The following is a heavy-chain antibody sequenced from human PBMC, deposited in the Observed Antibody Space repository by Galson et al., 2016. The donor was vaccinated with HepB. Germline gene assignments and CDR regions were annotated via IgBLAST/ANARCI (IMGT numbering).Heavy chain of an antibody. CDR2: ISGYNGNT. CDR1: GYTFSSYG. Sequence: SCKASGYTFSSYGISWVRQAPGQGLEWMGWISGYNGNTIYAQKLQGRVTMTTDTSTSTAYMELRSLRSDDTAVYYCARDRDIVVVPIAVSIWYFDLWGRGTLVTVSS. D-gene: IGHD2-2*01. CDR3: ARDRDIVVVPIAVSIWYFDL. J-gene: IGHJ2*01. V-gene: IGHV1-18*01.